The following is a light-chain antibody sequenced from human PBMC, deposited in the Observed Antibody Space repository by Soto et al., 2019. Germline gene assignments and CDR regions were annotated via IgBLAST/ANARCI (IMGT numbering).Light chain of an antibody. CDR3: QQYDNWWT. CDR1: QSVGGN. Sequence: EILLTQSPGTLSVSPGDRATLSCRASQSVGGNLAWYQQKPGQPPRLLISGASTRATGIPARFSGSGSGSDFTLTISSLQSEDFAIYYCQQYDNWWTFGQGTKVEIK. CDR2: GAS. J-gene: IGKJ1*01. V-gene: IGKV3-15*01.